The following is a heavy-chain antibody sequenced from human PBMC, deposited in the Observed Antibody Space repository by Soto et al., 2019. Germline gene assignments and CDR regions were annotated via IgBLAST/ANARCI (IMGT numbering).Heavy chain of an antibody. V-gene: IGHV4-59*01. J-gene: IGHJ4*02. Sequence: PSEPSLTCTVSTGSIGSYYWSWIRQPPGKGLEWIGYIYYSGNTNYNPSLKSRVTISLDTSKSQFSLKMSSVTAADTAVYYCARGRYYDISGYYLIINYFDYWGQGTLVTVSS. CDR3: ARGRYYDISGYYLIINYFDY. D-gene: IGHD3-22*01. CDR1: TGSIGSYY. CDR2: IYYSGNT.